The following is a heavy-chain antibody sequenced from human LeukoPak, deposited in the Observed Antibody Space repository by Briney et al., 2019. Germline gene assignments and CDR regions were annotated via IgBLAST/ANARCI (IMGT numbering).Heavy chain of an antibody. CDR1: GLTFSDYF. V-gene: IGHV3-48*04. CDR2: IGGSSSPT. J-gene: IGHJ4*02. D-gene: IGHD4-23*01. Sequence: GGSLRLSCEASGLTFSDYFINWLRQAPGKGLEWVSSIGGSSSPTYYADSVKGRFTVSRDNAKSSLYLQMNSLRAEDTAVYFCARLRNVVNVHWGFFDYWGQGALVTVSS. CDR3: ARLRNVVNVHWGFFDY.